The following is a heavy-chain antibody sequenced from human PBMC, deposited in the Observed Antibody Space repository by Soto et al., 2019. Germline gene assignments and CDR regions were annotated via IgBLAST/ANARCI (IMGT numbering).Heavy chain of an antibody. D-gene: IGHD2-2*01. J-gene: IGHJ5*02. CDR2: IYHSGIT. V-gene: IGHV4-30-2*01. CDR3: ARGYCNITSCSNWLDP. Sequence: QLQLQESGSGLVKPSQTLSLTCAVSGGSISSGYSWSWIRQPPGKGLEWIGYIYHSGITYYNPSLKSRVTISVDRSKNQFSLKLNSVTAADTAVYYCARGYCNITSCSNWLDPWGQGTLVTVSS. CDR1: GGSISSGYS.